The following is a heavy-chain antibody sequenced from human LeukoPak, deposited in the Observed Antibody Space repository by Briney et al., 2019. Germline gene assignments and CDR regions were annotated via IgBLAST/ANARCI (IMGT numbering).Heavy chain of an antibody. CDR1: GFTFSSYW. CDR3: ATRYCTISACRASSYKSFDV. J-gene: IGHJ6*04. D-gene: IGHD2-8*01. CDR2: IKEDGGEG. V-gene: IGHV3-7*01. Sequence: PGGSLRLSCAASGFTFSSYWMTWVRQAPGKGLEWVANIKEDGGEGYYVDSVKGRFTVSRDNAKNSLYLQLTSLRAEDTAVYYCATRYCTISACRASSYKSFDVWGKGTTVTVSS.